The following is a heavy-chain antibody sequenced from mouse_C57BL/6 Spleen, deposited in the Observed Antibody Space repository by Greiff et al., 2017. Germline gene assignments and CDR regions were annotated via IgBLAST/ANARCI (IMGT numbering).Heavy chain of an antibody. CDR2: ISYDGSN. J-gene: IGHJ3*01. CDR1: GYSITSGYY. V-gene: IGHV3-6*01. Sequence: EVQLQESGPGLVKPSQSLSLTCSVTGYSITSGYYWNWIRQFPGNKLEWMGYISYDGSNNYNPSLKNRISITRDTSKNQFFLKLNSVTTEDTATYDCARDEAYWGQGTLVTVSA. CDR3: ARDEAY.